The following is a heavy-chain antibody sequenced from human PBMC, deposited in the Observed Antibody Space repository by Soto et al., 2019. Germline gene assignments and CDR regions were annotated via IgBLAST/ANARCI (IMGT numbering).Heavy chain of an antibody. D-gene: IGHD2-15*01. CDR1: GGSISSYY. CDR2: IYYSGST. V-gene: IGHV4-59*01. Sequence: ETLSLTCTVSGGSISSYYWSWIRQPPGKGLEWIGYIYYSGSTNYNPSLKSRVTISVDTSKNQFSLKLSSVTAADTAVYYCARAGGLGYWSGGSCYSVWDHLDIWGQGTMVTVS. CDR3: ARAGGLGYWSGGSCYSVWDHLDI. J-gene: IGHJ3*02.